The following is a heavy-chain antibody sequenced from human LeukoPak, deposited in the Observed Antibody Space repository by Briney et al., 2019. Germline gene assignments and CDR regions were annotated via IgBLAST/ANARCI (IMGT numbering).Heavy chain of an antibody. CDR3: ARQYYDYVWGSYRLGY. V-gene: IGHV5-51*01. CDR1: GYSFTSYW. Sequence: GESLKISCKGSGYSFTSYWIGWVRQMPGKGLEWMGIIYPGDSDTRYSPSFQGQVTISADKSISTAYLQWSSLKASDTAMYYCARQYYDYVWGSYRLGYWGQGTLVTVSS. D-gene: IGHD3-16*02. CDR2: IYPGDSDT. J-gene: IGHJ4*02.